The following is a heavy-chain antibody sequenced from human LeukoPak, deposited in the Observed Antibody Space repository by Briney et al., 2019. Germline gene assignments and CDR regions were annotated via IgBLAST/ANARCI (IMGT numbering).Heavy chain of an antibody. Sequence: GASVKVSCKASGGTFSSYAISWVRQAPGRGLEWMGGIIPIFGTANYAQKFQGRVTITADESTSTAYMELSSLRSEDTAVYYCARDLKLYYYGSGPIGGMDVWGQGTTVTVSS. CDR1: GGTFSSYA. V-gene: IGHV1-69*13. D-gene: IGHD3-10*01. J-gene: IGHJ6*02. CDR3: ARDLKLYYYGSGPIGGMDV. CDR2: IIPIFGTA.